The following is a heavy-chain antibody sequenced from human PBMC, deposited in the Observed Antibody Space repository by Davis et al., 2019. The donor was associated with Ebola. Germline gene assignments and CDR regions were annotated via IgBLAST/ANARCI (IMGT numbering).Heavy chain of an antibody. J-gene: IGHJ4*02. V-gene: IGHV3-11*01. CDR1: GFTFSDYY. Sequence: GESLKISCAASGFTFSDYYMSWIRQAPGKGLEWVSYISSSGSTIYYADSVKGRFTISRDDSKNTAYLQMNSLKTEDTAVYYCARRIDYWGQGTLVTVSS. CDR3: ARRIDY. CDR2: ISSSGSTI.